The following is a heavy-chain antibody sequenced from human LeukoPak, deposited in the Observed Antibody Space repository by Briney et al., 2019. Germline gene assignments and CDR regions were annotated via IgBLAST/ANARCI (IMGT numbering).Heavy chain of an antibody. Sequence: ASVKVSCKVSGYTLTELHMHWVRQAPGQGLEWMGWISAYNGNTNYAQKLQGRVTMTTGTSTSTAYMELRSLRSDDTAVYYCARTNAYSSGWYVTPDYYYYMDVWGKGTTVTVSS. D-gene: IGHD6-19*01. CDR3: ARTNAYSSGWYVTPDYYYYMDV. J-gene: IGHJ6*03. V-gene: IGHV1-18*01. CDR1: GYTLTELH. CDR2: ISAYNGNT.